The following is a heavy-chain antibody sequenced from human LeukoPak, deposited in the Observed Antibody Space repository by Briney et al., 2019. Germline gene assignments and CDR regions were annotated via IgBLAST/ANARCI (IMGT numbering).Heavy chain of an antibody. CDR3: ARHDWFDP. CDR1: GFTVNSHY. J-gene: IGHJ5*02. CDR2: IYGGGPT. Sequence: GGSLRLSCAVSGFTVNSHYMSWVGQAPGKGLEWVSVIYGGGPTYYADSVKGRFTLSRDTSNNTLFLQMHSLRAEDTAVYYCARHDWFDPWGQGTLVTVSS. V-gene: IGHV3-53*01.